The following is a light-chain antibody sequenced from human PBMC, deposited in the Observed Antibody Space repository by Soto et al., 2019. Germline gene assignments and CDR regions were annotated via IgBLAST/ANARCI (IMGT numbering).Light chain of an antibody. CDR2: GAS. Sequence: EIVLTQSPGTLSLSPGERATLSCRASQSVASNNLAWYQQKPGQSPRLLIYGASSRARGIQDRFTGSGSGTDFILTISRLEPEDFAVYYCQQYGSSPRTFGQGTRVEIQ. V-gene: IGKV3-20*01. J-gene: IGKJ1*01. CDR1: QSVASNN. CDR3: QQYGSSPRT.